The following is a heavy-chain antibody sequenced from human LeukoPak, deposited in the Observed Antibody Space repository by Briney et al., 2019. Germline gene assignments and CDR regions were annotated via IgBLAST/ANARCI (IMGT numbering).Heavy chain of an antibody. J-gene: IGHJ3*02. V-gene: IGHV1-18*04. D-gene: IGHD2-8*02. Sequence: GESLKISCKGSGYSFTSYWIGWVRQAPGQGLEWMGWISAYNGNTNYAQKLQGRVTMTTDTSTSTAYMELRSLRSDDTAVYYCARDLGYWGSAFDIWGQGTMVTVSS. CDR1: GYSFTSYW. CDR3: ARDLGYWGSAFDI. CDR2: ISAYNGNT.